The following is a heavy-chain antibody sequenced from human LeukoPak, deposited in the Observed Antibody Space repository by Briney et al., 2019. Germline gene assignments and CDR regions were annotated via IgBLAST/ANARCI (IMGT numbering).Heavy chain of an antibody. D-gene: IGHD4-23*01. J-gene: IGHJ5*02. CDR3: ARDPRDGGLYNWFDP. CDR1: GYTFTGYY. CDR2: INPNSGGT. V-gene: IGHV1-2*06. Sequence: ASVKVSCKASGYTFTGYYMHWVRQAPGQGLEWMGRINPNSGGTNYAQKFQGRVTMTRDTSISTAYMELSRLRSDDTAVYYCARDPRDGGLYNWFDPWGQGTLVTVSS.